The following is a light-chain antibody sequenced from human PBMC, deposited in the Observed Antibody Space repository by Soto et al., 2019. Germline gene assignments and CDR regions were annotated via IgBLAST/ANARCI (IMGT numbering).Light chain of an antibody. CDR3: QQYNNWPPVT. Sequence: EIEMTQSPATLSVSPGERATVSCRASQSVSSNLAWYQQKPGQAPRLLIYGASTRATGIPARFSGSGSGTEFTLTISSLQSEDFAVYYCQQYNNWPPVTFGGGTKVEIK. V-gene: IGKV3-15*01. J-gene: IGKJ4*01. CDR1: QSVSSN. CDR2: GAS.